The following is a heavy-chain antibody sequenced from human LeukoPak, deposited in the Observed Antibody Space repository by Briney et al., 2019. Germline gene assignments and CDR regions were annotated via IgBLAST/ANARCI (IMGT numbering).Heavy chain of an antibody. D-gene: IGHD3-10*01. V-gene: IGHV1-2*02. CDR3: ARDGSDYYGSGSERVYFDY. CDR1: GYTFTGYY. J-gene: IGHJ4*02. CDR2: INPNSGGT. Sequence: GSSVKVSCKASGYTFTGYYMHWVRQAPGQGLEGMGWINPNSGGTNYAQKFQGRVTMTRDTSISTAYMELSRLRSDDTAVYYWARDGSDYYGSGSERVYFDYWGQGTLVTVSS.